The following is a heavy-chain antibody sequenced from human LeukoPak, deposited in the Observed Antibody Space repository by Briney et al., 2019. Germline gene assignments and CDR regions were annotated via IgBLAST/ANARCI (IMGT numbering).Heavy chain of an antibody. J-gene: IGHJ4*02. CDR1: GFTFSRYW. CDR3: AKDGGLGAVAGTFDY. CDR2: INSDGRST. V-gene: IGHV3-74*01. Sequence: GGSLRLSCAASGFTFSRYWMHWVRQAPGKGLVWVSRINSDGRSTNYADSVKGRFTISRDNAKNTLYLQMNSLRAEDTAVYYCAKDGGLGAVAGTFDYWGQGTLVTVSS. D-gene: IGHD6-19*01.